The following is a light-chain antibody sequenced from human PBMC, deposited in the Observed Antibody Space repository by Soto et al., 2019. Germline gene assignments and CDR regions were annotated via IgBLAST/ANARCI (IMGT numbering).Light chain of an antibody. CDR3: QQYSSSWYT. V-gene: IGKV3-20*01. CDR2: GAS. CDR1: QSVSSNS. J-gene: IGKJ2*01. Sequence: EVVLTQSSGTLSLSPGERATLSRRASQSVSSNSLVWYQQKPGQAPRLLIYGASNRATGIPDRFSASGSGTDFTLTISRLEPEDFAMYYCQQYSSSWYTFGQGTKVDIK.